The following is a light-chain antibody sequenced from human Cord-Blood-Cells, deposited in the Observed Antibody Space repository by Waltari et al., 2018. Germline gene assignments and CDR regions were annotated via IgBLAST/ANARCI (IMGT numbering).Light chain of an antibody. V-gene: IGKV1-5*03. CDR2: KAS. J-gene: IGKJ1*01. Sequence: DIQMTQSPSTLSASVGDRVTITCRASRSISSWLAWYQQKPGKAPKLLIYKASSLESGVPSRFSGSGSGTEFTLTISSLQPDDFATYYCQHYNSYSWTFGQGTKVEIK. CDR1: RSISSW. CDR3: QHYNSYSWT.